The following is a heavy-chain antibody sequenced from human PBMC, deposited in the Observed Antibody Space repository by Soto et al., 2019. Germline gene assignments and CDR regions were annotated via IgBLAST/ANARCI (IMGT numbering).Heavy chain of an antibody. V-gene: IGHV3-23*01. CDR3: ARSVAVAGLDY. J-gene: IGHJ4*02. CDR2: ISSSGDSR. D-gene: IGHD6-19*01. Sequence: EEQVSESGGGLVQSGGSLRLSCAASGFNFNTFAMSWIRQAPGKGLEWVSHISSSGDSRDYADSVRGRFTISRDNSKNVLFLQMNSLRADDTATYYCARSVAVAGLDYWGQGTLVTVSS. CDR1: GFNFNTFA.